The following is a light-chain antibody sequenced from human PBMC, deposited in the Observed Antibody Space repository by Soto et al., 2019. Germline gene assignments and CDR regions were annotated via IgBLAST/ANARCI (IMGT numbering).Light chain of an antibody. J-gene: IGLJ3*02. Sequence: QSALTQPASVSGSPGQSITISCTGTSSDAGKYNFVSWYQQHPGKAPKVIIYEDSTRPSGVSNRISGSKSGNTASLTISGLQAEDEADYYCCSYAGSSTSWVFGGGTKLIVL. CDR3: CSYAGSSTSWV. CDR2: EDS. CDR1: SSDAGKYNF. V-gene: IGLV2-23*01.